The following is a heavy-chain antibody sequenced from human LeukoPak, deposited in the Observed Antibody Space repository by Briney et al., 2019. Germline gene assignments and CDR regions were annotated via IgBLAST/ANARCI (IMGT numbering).Heavy chain of an antibody. CDR1: GFTFDDYA. V-gene: IGHV3-9*01. D-gene: IGHD2-21*01. J-gene: IGHJ5*02. CDR3: AKGDCGGECYHPGLNWFDP. Sequence: GGSLRLSCAASGFTFDDYAVPWVRQAPGKGLEWVSGISWNSGSIGYADSVKGRFTISRDNAKNSLYLQMNSLRAEDAALYYCAKGDCGGECYHPGLNWFDPWGQGTLVTVSS. CDR2: ISWNSGSI.